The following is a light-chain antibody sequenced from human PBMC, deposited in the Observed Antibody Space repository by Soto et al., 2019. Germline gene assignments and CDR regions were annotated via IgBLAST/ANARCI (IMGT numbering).Light chain of an antibody. CDR1: SSGVGTYNL. CDR3: CSYVGSSTFVI. J-gene: IGLJ2*01. Sequence: QSALTQPASVSGSPGQSITISCTETSSGVGTYNLVSWFQQHPDKAPKLLISEDTQRPSGVSNRFSGSRSGNAASLTISGLQAEDEADYYCCSYVGSSTFVIFGGGTKLTAL. V-gene: IGLV2-23*02. CDR2: EDT.